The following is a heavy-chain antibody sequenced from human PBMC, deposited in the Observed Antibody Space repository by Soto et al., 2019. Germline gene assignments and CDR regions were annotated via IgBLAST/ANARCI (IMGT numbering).Heavy chain of an antibody. CDR1: GGSISSSSYY. CDR2: IYYSGST. J-gene: IGHJ4*02. Sequence: SETLSLTCTVSGGSISSSSYYWGWIRQPPGKGLEWIGSIYYSGSTYYNPSLKSRVTISVDTSKNQFSLKLSSVTAADTAVYYCARHESSRVIVVVPAAIGYWGQGTLVTVSS. D-gene: IGHD2-2*01. V-gene: IGHV4-39*01. CDR3: ARHESSRVIVVVPAAIGY.